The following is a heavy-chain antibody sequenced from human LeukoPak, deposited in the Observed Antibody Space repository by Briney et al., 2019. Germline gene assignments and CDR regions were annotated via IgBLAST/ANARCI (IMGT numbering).Heavy chain of an antibody. CDR1: GYTFTSYG. CDR2: IIPIFGTA. D-gene: IGHD6-13*01. J-gene: IGHJ4*02. CDR3: ARDGNLLGSLGSSWPHPFDY. Sequence: ASVKVSCKASGYTFTSYGISWVRQAPGQGLEWMGRIIPIFGTANYAQKFQGRVTITTDESTSTAYMELSSLRSEDTAVYYCARDGNLLGSLGSSWPHPFDYWGQGTLVTVSS. V-gene: IGHV1-69*05.